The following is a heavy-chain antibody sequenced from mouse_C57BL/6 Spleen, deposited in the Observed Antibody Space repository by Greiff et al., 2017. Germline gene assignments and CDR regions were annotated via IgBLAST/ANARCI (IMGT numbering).Heavy chain of an antibody. J-gene: IGHJ4*01. CDR3: ARDGSSFAMDY. D-gene: IGHD1-1*01. V-gene: IGHV1-82*01. CDR2: IYPGDGDT. CDR1: GYAFSSSW. Sequence: QVQLQQSGPELVKPGASVKISCKASGYAFSSSWMNWVKQRPGKGLEWIGRIYPGDGDTNYNGKFKGKATLTADKSSSTAYMQLSSLTSEDSAVYFCARDGSSFAMDYWGQGTSGTVSS.